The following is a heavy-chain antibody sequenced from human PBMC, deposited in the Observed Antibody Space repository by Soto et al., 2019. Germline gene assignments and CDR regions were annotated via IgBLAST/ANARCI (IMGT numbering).Heavy chain of an antibody. D-gene: IGHD6-6*01. V-gene: IGHV4-30-2*01. CDR1: GGSISSGGYS. J-gene: IGHJ4*02. CDR3: ARTSRFDC. Sequence: SETLSLTCAVSGGSISSGGYSWSWIRQPPGKGLEWIGEINHSGSTNYNPSLKSRVTMSVDTSKNQFSLKLSSVTAADTAVYYCARTSRFDCWGQGTLVTVS. CDR2: INHSGST.